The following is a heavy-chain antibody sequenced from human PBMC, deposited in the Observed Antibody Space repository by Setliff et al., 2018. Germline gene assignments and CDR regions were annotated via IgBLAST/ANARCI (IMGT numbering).Heavy chain of an antibody. J-gene: IGHJ4*02. D-gene: IGHD1-26*01. V-gene: IGHV1-2*02. CDR3: ARSSGSYHTYYSDY. CDR1: GYTFTGYY. Sequence: ASVKVSCKASGYTFTGYYMHWVRQAPGQGLEWMGWINPNSGGTNYAQKFQGRVTMTRDTSISTAYMELSRLRSDDTAVYYCARSSGSYHTYYSDYWGQGTLVTVS. CDR2: INPNSGGT.